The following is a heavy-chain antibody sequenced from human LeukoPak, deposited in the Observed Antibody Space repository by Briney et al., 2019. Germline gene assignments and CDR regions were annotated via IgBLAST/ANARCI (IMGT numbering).Heavy chain of an antibody. V-gene: IGHV4-39*01. CDR1: GGSIRSSSYY. CDR2: IYYSGST. Sequence: TSETLSLTCTVSGGSIRSSSYYWGWIRQPPGKGLEWIGSIYYSGSTNYNPSLKSRVTISVDTSKNQFSLKLSSVTAADTAVYFCARQAGTYYFYYYMDVWGKGTTVTISS. D-gene: IGHD6-13*01. J-gene: IGHJ6*03. CDR3: ARQAGTYYFYYYMDV.